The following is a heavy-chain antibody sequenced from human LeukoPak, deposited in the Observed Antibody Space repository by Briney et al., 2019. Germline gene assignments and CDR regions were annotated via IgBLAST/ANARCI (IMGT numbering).Heavy chain of an antibody. D-gene: IGHD4-17*01. CDR2: IRYDGITK. Sequence: GGSLRLSCTASGFTFSNHGMHWVRQAPGKGLEWVAFIRYDGITKYYADSVKGRFTISRDNSKNTLYLQMNSLRAEDTAVYYCAKETTDFDYWGQGTLVTVSS. V-gene: IGHV3-30*02. CDR3: AKETTDFDY. CDR1: GFTFSNHG. J-gene: IGHJ4*02.